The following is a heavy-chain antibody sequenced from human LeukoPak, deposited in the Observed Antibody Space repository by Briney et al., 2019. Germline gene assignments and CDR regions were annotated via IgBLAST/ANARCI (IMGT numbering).Heavy chain of an antibody. D-gene: IGHD5-18*01. CDR1: RGTFSSYA. Sequence: SVKVSCKASRGTFSSYAISWVRQAPGQGLEWMGGIIPILGTANYAQKFQGRVTITADESTSTAYMELSSLRSEDTAVYYCATKRGYSYGSPHWGQGTLVTVSS. J-gene: IGHJ4*02. V-gene: IGHV1-69*13. CDR2: IIPILGTA. CDR3: ATKRGYSYGSPH.